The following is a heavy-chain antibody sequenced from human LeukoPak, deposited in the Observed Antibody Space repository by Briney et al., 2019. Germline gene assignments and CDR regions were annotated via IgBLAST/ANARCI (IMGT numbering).Heavy chain of an antibody. D-gene: IGHD2/OR15-2a*01. CDR3: ARDNRITSDAFDI. Sequence: GGSLRLSCAASGFTFSNYEMNWVRQAPGKGLEWVSVIYSGGSTYYADSVKGRFTISRDNSKNTLYLQMNSLRAEDTAVYYCARDNRITSDAFDIWGQGTMVTVSS. J-gene: IGHJ3*02. CDR1: GFTFSNYE. V-gene: IGHV3-53*01. CDR2: IYSGGST.